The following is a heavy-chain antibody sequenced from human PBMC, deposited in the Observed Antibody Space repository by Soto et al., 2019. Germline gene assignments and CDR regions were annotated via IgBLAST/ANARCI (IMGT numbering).Heavy chain of an antibody. CDR3: ASTVDTAKGGLNYDYYCMDV. D-gene: IGHD5-18*01. CDR1: GGTFSSYA. CDR2: IIPIFGTA. J-gene: IGHJ6*02. Sequence: SVKVSCKASGGTFSSYAISWVRQAPGQGLEWMGGIIPIFGTANYAQKFQGRVTITADKSTSTAYMELSSLRSEDTAVYYCASTVDTAKGGLNYDYYCMDVWGQGTTVTVSS. V-gene: IGHV1-69*06.